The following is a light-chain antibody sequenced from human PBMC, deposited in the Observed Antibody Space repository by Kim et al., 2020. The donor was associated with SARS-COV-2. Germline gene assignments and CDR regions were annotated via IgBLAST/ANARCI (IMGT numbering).Light chain of an antibody. CDR1: QSVSSN. CDR3: QQYPGT. J-gene: IGKJ1*01. CDR2: GAS. Sequence: TLSVSPGERATLSCRASQSVSSNLAWYQQKPGQAPRLLIYGASTRATGIPARFSGSGSGTEFTLTISSLQSEDFAVYYCQQYPGTFGQGTKVDIK. V-gene: IGKV3-15*01.